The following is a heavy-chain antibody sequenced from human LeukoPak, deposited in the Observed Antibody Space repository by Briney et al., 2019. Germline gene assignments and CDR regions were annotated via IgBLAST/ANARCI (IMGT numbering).Heavy chain of an antibody. J-gene: IGHJ6*02. CDR3: ARDRAVKARIGGIDV. CDR1: GFTFSSYA. V-gene: IGHV3-23*01. Sequence: GGSLRLSCAASGFTFSSYAMSWVRQAPGKGLEWVSAISGSGGSTYYADSVKGRFTISRDNSKNTLYLQMNSLRVEDTGIYYCARDRAVKARIGGIDVWGQGTTVIVSS. D-gene: IGHD5-24*01. CDR2: ISGSGGST.